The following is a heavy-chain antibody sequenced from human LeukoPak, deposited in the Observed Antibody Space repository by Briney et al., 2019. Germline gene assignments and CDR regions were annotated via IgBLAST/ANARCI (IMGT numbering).Heavy chain of an antibody. J-gene: IGHJ4*02. Sequence: PSETLSLTCAVYGGSFSGYYWSWIRQPPGKGLEWIGEINHSGSTNYNPSLKSRVTISIDTSKNQFSLKLTSVTAADTAVYYCARHQYYTNYFDYWGQGTLVTVSS. V-gene: IGHV4-34*01. D-gene: IGHD2/OR15-2a*01. CDR2: INHSGST. CDR1: GGSFSGYY. CDR3: ARHQYYTNYFDY.